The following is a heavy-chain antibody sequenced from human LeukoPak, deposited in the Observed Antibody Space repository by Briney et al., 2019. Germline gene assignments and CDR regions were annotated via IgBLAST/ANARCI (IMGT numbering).Heavy chain of an antibody. V-gene: IGHV4-4*07. CDR1: VGSISSYY. J-gene: IGHJ5*02. CDR3: ARDHTMVRGVIISHWFDP. CDR2: IYTSGST. D-gene: IGHD3-10*01. Sequence: SETLSLTCTVSVGSISSYYWSWIRQPAGKGLEWIGRIYTSGSTNYNPSLKSRVTMSVDTSKNQFSLKLSSVTAADTAVYYCARDHTMVRGVIISHWFDPWGQGTLVTVSS.